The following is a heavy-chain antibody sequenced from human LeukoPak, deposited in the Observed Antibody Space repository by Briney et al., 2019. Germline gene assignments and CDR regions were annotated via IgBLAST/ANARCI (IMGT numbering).Heavy chain of an antibody. CDR1: GFTVNNNY. CDR2: IHSGGSS. CDR3: AKDQETYVDTAMDFDY. D-gene: IGHD5-18*01. J-gene: IGHJ4*02. Sequence: PGGSLRLSCAASGFTVNNNYMGWVRQAPGKGLEWVSVIHSGGSSYSADSVKGRFTISRDNSKNTLYLQMNSLRAEDTAVYYCAKDQETYVDTAMDFDYWGQGTLVTVSS. V-gene: IGHV3-66*01.